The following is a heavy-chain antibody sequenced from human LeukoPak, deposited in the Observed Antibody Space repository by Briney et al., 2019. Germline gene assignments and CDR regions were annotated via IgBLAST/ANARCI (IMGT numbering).Heavy chain of an antibody. CDR3: VRYQLLTSNWFDP. CDR1: GGSISCGGYY. Sequence: TLSLTCTVSGGSISCGGYYWSWIRQHPGKGLEWIGYIYYSGSTYYNPSLKSRVTISVDTSKNQFSLKLSSVTAADTAVYYCVRYQLLTSNWFDPWGQGTLVTVSS. D-gene: IGHD2-2*01. CDR2: IYYSGST. V-gene: IGHV4-31*03. J-gene: IGHJ5*02.